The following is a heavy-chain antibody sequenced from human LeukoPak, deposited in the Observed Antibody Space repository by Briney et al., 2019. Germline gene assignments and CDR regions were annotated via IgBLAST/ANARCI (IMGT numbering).Heavy chain of an antibody. CDR2: ISWNSGSI. V-gene: IGHV3-9*03. CDR3: AKDHYDFWSGYFDY. CDR1: GFTFDDYA. J-gene: IGHJ4*02. D-gene: IGHD3-3*01. Sequence: GGSLRLSCAASGFTFDDYAMHWVRQAPGKGLEWVSGISWNSGSIGYADSVKGRFTISRDNAKDSLYLQMNSLRAEDMALYYCAKDHYDFWSGYFDYWGQGTLVTVSS.